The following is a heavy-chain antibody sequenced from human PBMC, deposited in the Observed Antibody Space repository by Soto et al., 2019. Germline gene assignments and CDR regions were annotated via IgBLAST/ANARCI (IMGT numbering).Heavy chain of an antibody. J-gene: IGHJ5*02. V-gene: IGHV4-61*03. CDR2: IYYTGST. D-gene: IGHD5-18*01. CDR3: ARGAGFSYASTWFDI. Sequence: QVHLQESRPGLVKASETLSLTCTVFGASISSGTYYWTWIRQAPGKGLEWVGHIYYTGSTNYNPALNDRVTISVDTSKNHFSLQLTSVAAADTAVYYCARGAGFSYASTWFDIWGQGTLVTVSS. CDR1: GASISSGTYY.